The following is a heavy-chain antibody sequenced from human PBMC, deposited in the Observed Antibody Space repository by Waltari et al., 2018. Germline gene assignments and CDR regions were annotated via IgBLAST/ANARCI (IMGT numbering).Heavy chain of an antibody. CDR1: GGSISSYY. CDR3: ARELRSSSSYYYYYYMDV. V-gene: IGHV4-59*01. D-gene: IGHD6-6*01. J-gene: IGHJ6*03. Sequence: QVQLQESGPGLVKPSETLSLTCTVSGGSISSYYWSWLRQPPGKGLEWIGYIYYSGSTNNNPSLKSRVTISVDTSNNQFSLKLSSVTAADTAVYYCARELRSSSSYYYYYYMDVWGKGTTVTISS. CDR2: IYYSGST.